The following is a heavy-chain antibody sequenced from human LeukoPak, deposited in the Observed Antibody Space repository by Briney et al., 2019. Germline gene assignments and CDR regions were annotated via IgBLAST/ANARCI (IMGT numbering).Heavy chain of an antibody. CDR2: ISRSGGNI. J-gene: IGHJ6*02. D-gene: IGHD4-23*01. CDR1: GFTFSSSA. Sequence: GGSLRLSCAASGFTFSSSAMSWVRQAPGKGLEWVSAISRSGGNIKYVDSVKGRFTISRDNSKNTLYLQMNSLSADDTALYYCAKDGYGGDSEYYYYYGMDVWGQGTTVTVSS. V-gene: IGHV3-23*01. CDR3: AKDGYGGDSEYYYYYGMDV.